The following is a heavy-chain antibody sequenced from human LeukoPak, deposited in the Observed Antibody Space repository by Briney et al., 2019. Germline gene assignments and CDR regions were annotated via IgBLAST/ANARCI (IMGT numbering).Heavy chain of an antibody. CDR1: GFTFSSYS. CDR3: ARLYSALPGFDY. D-gene: IGHD6-13*01. J-gene: IGHJ4*02. CDR2: ISSSSSST. Sequence: GGSLRLSCAASGFTFSSYSMNWVRQAPRKGLEWASYISSSSSSTYYADSVKGRFTISRDNAKNSLYLQMNSLRAEDTAVYYCARLYSALPGFDYWGQGTLVTVSS. V-gene: IGHV3-48*01.